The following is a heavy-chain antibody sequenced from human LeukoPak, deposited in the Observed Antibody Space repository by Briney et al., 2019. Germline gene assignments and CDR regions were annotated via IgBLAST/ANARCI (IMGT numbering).Heavy chain of an antibody. CDR2: IKQDGSEK. Sequence: GGSLRLSCAASGFTISSYWMSWVRQAPGKGLEWVANIKQDGSEKYYVDSVKGRFTISRDNAKNSLYLQMNSLRAEDTAVYYCARASWNDAFDIWGQGTMVTVSS. CDR3: ARASWNDAFDI. J-gene: IGHJ3*02. D-gene: IGHD1-1*01. V-gene: IGHV3-7*01. CDR1: GFTISSYW.